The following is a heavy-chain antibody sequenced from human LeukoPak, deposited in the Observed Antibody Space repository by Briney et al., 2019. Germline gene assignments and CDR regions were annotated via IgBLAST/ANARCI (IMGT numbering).Heavy chain of an antibody. CDR2: IKQDGSEK. Sequence: GGSLRLSCAASGFTFSRHWMSWVRQAPGKGLEWVANIKQDGSEKYYVDSVKGRFTISRDNAKNSLYLQMNSLRAEDTAVYYCARGNFSAYDIWGQGTMVTVSS. CDR1: GFTFSRHW. D-gene: IGHD2/OR15-2a*01. J-gene: IGHJ3*02. V-gene: IGHV3-7*05. CDR3: ARGNFSAYDI.